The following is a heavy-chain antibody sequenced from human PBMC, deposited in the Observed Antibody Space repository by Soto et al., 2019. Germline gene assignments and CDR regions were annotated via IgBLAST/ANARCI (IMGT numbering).Heavy chain of an antibody. CDR1: LGTFSSYA. CDR3: ARDLSYPVS. D-gene: IGHD4-4*01. CDR2: IIPIFGTA. V-gene: IGHV1-69*01. Sequence: QVQLVQSGAEVNKPGSSVKVSCKASLGTFSSYAISWVRQAPGQGLEWMGWIIPIFGTANYAEKFQGRVKIPEDEYMSRDYMELSSLRSEGTAVYYCARDLSYPVSWGPGNLVT. J-gene: IGHJ4*01.